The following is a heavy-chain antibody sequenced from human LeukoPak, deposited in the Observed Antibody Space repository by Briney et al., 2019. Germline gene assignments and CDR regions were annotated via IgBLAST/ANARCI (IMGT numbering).Heavy chain of an antibody. J-gene: IGHJ4*02. CDR2: IKEDGSGK. CDR3: ASLSLGY. CDR1: RFTFSSSW. Sequence: PGGSLRLSYAASRFTFSSSWMIWVRQTPGKGLEGVASIKEDGSGKYYVDSVKGRFTISRDNAKNSLSLQMNSLRVEDAAIYYCASLSLGYWGQGTLVTVSS. V-gene: IGHV3-7*01. D-gene: IGHD2/OR15-2a*01.